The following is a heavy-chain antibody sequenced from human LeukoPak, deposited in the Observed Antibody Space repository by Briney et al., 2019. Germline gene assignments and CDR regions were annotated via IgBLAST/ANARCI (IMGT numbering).Heavy chain of an antibody. V-gene: IGHV1-8*01. CDR2: MNPNRGNT. CDR3: ARGERGLRQLVPHSNWFDP. Sequence: ASVKVSCKASGYTFTSYDINWVRQATGQGLEWMGWMNPNRGNTGYAQKFQGRVTMTRNTSISTAYMELSSLRSEDTAVYYCARGERGLRQLVPHSNWFDPWGQGTLVTVSS. J-gene: IGHJ5*02. D-gene: IGHD6-13*01. CDR1: GYTFTSYD.